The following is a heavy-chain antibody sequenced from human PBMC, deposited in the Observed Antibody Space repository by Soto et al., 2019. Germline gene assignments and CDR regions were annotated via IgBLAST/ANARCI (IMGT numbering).Heavy chain of an antibody. CDR2: IIPIFGSA. CDR3: EKDGCKDGEFGNWFDP. Sequence: QVQLVQSGAEVKKPGSSVKVSCKASGGTFSNYAITWVRQAPGQGLEWLGRIIPIFGSANYAQKFQGRVTITADESTTTAYVELSSMKAEDKAVYYGEKDGCKDGEFGNWFDPWGQGTVVTVSS. CDR1: GGTFSNYA. V-gene: IGHV1-69*15. J-gene: IGHJ5*02. D-gene: IGHD3-16*01.